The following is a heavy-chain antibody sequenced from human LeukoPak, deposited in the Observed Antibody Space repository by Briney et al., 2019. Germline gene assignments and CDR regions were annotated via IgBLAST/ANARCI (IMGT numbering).Heavy chain of an antibody. CDR2: IRYDGRNK. J-gene: IGHJ4*02. D-gene: IGHD4-17*01. V-gene: IGHV3-30*02. CDR3: AKEIWPTVTTPGHTHFDY. Sequence: GSLRLSCAASGFTFSSYGMHWVRQAPGKGLEWVAFIRYDGRNKYYADSVKGRFTISRDNSKNTLCLQMNSLRAEDTAVYYCAKEIWPTVTTPGHTHFDYWGQGTLVTVSS. CDR1: GFTFSSYG.